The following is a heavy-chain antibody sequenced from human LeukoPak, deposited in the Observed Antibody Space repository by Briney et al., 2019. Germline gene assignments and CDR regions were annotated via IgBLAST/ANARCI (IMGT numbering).Heavy chain of an antibody. CDR2: IYYSGST. V-gene: IGHV4-39*01. CDR3: ARQNDYSNYDY. D-gene: IGHD4-11*01. CDR1: GGSISSSSYY. Sequence: SETLSLTCTVSGGSISSSSYYWGWIRQPPGKGLEWIGSIYYSGSTYYNPSLKSRVTISVDTSENQFSLKLSSVTAADTAVYYCARQNDYSNYDYWGQGTLVTVSS. J-gene: IGHJ4*02.